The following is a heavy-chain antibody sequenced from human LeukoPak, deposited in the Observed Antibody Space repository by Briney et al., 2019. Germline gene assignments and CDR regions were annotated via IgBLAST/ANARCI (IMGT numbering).Heavy chain of an antibody. CDR2: INHSGST. Sequence: SETLSLTCAVYGGSFSGYYWSWVRQPPGKGLEWIGEINHSGSTNYNPSLKSRVTVSIDTSKYQFSLNLSSVTAADTAVYYCARVKRGHAFDIWGQGTMVTVSS. CDR3: ARVKRGHAFDI. D-gene: IGHD3-10*01. CDR1: GGSFSGYY. J-gene: IGHJ3*02. V-gene: IGHV4-34*01.